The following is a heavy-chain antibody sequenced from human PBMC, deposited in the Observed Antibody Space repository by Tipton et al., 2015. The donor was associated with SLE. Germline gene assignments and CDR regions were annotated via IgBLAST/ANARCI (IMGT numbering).Heavy chain of an antibody. D-gene: IGHD3-22*01. CDR1: GGSMSSYY. CDR3: ARAGHYYSALTWFDS. V-gene: IGHV4-31*03. CDR2: ISYSGNT. Sequence: TLSLTCTVSGGSMSSYYWNWIRQHPGKGLEWLGYISYSGNTFYNPSLKSRLTISVDPSKNQFSLNFNSVTAADTAVYYCARAGHYYSALTWFDSWGQGTLVTVSS. J-gene: IGHJ5*01.